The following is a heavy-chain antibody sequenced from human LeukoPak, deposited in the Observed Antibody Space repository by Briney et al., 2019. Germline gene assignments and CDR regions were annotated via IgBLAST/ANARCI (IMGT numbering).Heavy chain of an antibody. J-gene: IGHJ4*02. V-gene: IGHV3-7*03. CDR2: IKQDGSER. CDR1: GLTITNAW. Sequence: PGGSLRLSCAASGLTITNAWMSWVRQAPGKGLEWVANIKQDGSERYYVDSVKGRFTISRDNAKTSLYLQMNSLRAEDTAVYYCARDKIVGATYFDYWGQGILVTVSS. CDR3: ARDKIVGATYFDY. D-gene: IGHD1-26*01.